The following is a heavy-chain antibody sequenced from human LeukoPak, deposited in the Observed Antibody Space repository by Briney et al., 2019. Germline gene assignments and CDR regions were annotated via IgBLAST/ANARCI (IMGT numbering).Heavy chain of an antibody. CDR1: GYTFTSYA. D-gene: IGHD3-9*01. J-gene: IGHJ5*02. Sequence: ALVKVSCKASGYTFTSYAMHWVRQAPGQRLEWMGWINAGNGNTKYSQKFQGRVTITRDTSASTAYMELSSLRSEDTAVYYCARTAILTGSNWFDPWGQGTLVTVSS. CDR2: INAGNGNT. CDR3: ARTAILTGSNWFDP. V-gene: IGHV1-3*01.